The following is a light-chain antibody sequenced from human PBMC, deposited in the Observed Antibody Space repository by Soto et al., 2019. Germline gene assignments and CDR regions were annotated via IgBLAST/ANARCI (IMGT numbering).Light chain of an antibody. CDR1: QSAGNF. Sequence: EIVMTQSPATLSVSPGETAPLSCRASQSAGNFLAWYQQKPCQAPRLLIYYISTRATGIPARFSGSGSGTEFTPTISRLEPEDFAVYYCQQYATSPTITFGQGTRLEIK. CDR3: QQYATSPTIT. J-gene: IGKJ5*01. V-gene: IGKV3D-15*02. CDR2: YIS.